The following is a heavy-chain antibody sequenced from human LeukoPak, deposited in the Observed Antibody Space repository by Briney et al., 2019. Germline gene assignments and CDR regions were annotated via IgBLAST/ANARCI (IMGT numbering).Heavy chain of an antibody. D-gene: IGHD3-10*01. CDR3: ARDGLGSYDY. J-gene: IGHJ4*02. Sequence: GGSLRLSCAASGFTFSTYTINWVRQAPGKGLEWVASISSDSRYIYYADSVKGRFTISRDNAKNSVYLQMNSLRGEDTAVYYCARDGLGSYDYWGQGTLVTVYS. CDR1: GFTFSTYT. CDR2: ISSDSRYI. V-gene: IGHV3-21*01.